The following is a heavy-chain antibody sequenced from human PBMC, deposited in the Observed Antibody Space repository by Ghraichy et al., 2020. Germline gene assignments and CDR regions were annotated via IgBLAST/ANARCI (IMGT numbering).Heavy chain of an antibody. CDR2: IYYSGST. CDR1: GGSISSYY. J-gene: IGHJ6*03. CDR3: ARVDSSSWYSDYYYMDV. D-gene: IGHD6-13*01. Sequence: SETLSLTCTVSGGSISSYYWSWIRQPPGKGLEWIGYIYYSGSTNYNPSLKSRVTISVDTSKNQFSLKLSSVTAADTAVYYCARVDSSSWYSDYYYMDVWGKGTTVTVSS. V-gene: IGHV4-59*01.